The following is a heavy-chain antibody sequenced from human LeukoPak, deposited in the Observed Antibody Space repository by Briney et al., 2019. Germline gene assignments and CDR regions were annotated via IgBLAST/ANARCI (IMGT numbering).Heavy chain of an antibody. CDR3: ARDRITGTSDY. CDR1: GFTVSSNY. J-gene: IGHJ4*02. V-gene: IGHV3-66*02. CDR2: IYSGGST. D-gene: IGHD1-7*01. Sequence: QPGGSLRLSCAASGFTVSSNYMSWVRQAPGKGLEWVSVIYSGGSTYYADPVKGRFTISRDNSKNTLYLQMNSLRAEDTAVYYCARDRITGTSDYWGQGTLVTVSS.